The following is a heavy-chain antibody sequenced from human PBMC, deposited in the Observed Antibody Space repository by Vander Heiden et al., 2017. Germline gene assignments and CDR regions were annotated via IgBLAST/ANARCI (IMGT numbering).Heavy chain of an antibody. CDR3: ARDRCTGGTCYNEFDY. Sequence: QVHLVQSGAEVKKPGASVKVSCKASGYTFTNYYMYWVRQAPGQGTGWMGIINPSGGSTSYAQKFQGRVTMTSDTSTSTVYMELSRLRSEDTAIYYCARDRCTGGTCYNEFDYWGQGTLVTVSS. D-gene: IGHD2-15*01. CDR2: INPSGGST. V-gene: IGHV1-46*01. J-gene: IGHJ4*02. CDR1: GYTFTNYY.